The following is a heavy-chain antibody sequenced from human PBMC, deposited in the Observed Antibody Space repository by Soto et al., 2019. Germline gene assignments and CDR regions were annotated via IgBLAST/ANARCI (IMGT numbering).Heavy chain of an antibody. J-gene: IGHJ4*02. D-gene: IGHD6-13*01. V-gene: IGHV1-8*02. Sequence: ASVKVSCKASGYTFTSYGITWVRQATGQGLEWMGWMNANSGNTGYAQKFQGRVTMTRNTSISTAYMELSSLRSEDTAAYYCARERAAAGFDYWGQGTLVNVSS. CDR3: ARERAAAGFDY. CDR2: MNANSGNT. CDR1: GYTFTSYG.